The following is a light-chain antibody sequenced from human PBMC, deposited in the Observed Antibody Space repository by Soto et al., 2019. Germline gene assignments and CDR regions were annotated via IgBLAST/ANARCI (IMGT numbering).Light chain of an antibody. CDR1: QSVSID. Sequence: DIVLTQSPAPLSLAPGERATLSCRASQSVSIDLALYQQTPGQSPMLLIYGASTRATGIPVRFSGSASGTEFTLTISSLQSEDFTVYYCQQYNKWPLTFGQGTKV. J-gene: IGKJ1*01. V-gene: IGKV3-15*01. CDR3: QQYNKWPLT. CDR2: GAS.